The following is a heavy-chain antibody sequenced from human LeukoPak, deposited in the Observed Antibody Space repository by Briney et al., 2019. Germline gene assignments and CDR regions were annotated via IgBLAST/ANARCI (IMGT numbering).Heavy chain of an antibody. D-gene: IGHD3-16*01. CDR1: GGTFSSYT. CDR2: IIPILGIA. V-gene: IGHV1-69*04. J-gene: IGHJ4*02. Sequence: ASVKVSCKASGGTFSSYTISWVRQAPGQGLEWMGRIIPILGIANYAQKFQGRVTITADKSTSTAYMELSSLRSEDTAVYYCARDLRGDRGDDYWGRGTLVTVSS. CDR3: ARDLRGDRGDDY.